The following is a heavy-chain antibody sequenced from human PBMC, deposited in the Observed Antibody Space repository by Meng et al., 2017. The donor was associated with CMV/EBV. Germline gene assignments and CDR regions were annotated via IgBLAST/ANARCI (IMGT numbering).Heavy chain of an antibody. V-gene: IGHV4-61*02. CDR2: IYTSGST. Sequence: QVQRRESGPGLVKPSQTLSLTCTVSGGSISSGSYYWSWIRQPAGKGLEWIGRIYTSGSTNYNPSLKSRVTISVDTSKNQFSLKLSSVTAADTAVYYCASVQGLGVSWGQGTLVTVSS. CDR3: ASVQGLGVS. J-gene: IGHJ4*02. CDR1: GGSISSGSYY. D-gene: IGHD3-10*01.